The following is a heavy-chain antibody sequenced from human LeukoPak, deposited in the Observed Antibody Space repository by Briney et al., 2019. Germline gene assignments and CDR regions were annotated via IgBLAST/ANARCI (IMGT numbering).Heavy chain of an antibody. CDR3: ARTPSYYYDSSGYYSHGGWFDP. J-gene: IGHJ5*02. CDR2: IYYSRPP. Sequence: SETLSLTCTVSGGSISSYYWSWIRQPPGKGLEWIGYIYYSRPPNYNPSLQSRVTISVDTSKNQFSLKLSSVTAADTAVYYCARTPSYYYDSSGYYSHGGWFDPWGQGTLVTVSS. V-gene: IGHV4-59*01. D-gene: IGHD3-22*01. CDR1: GGSISSYY.